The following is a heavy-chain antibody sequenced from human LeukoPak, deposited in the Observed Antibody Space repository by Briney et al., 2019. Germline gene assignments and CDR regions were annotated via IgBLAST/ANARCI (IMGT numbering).Heavy chain of an antibody. CDR1: GGSLSSGRYY. J-gene: IGHJ6*03. CDR2: IYINGST. V-gene: IGHV4-61*02. Sequence: SETLSLTCTVPGGSLSSGRYYWSWIRQTAVKGLQWIGRIYINGSTNYSPSLKSRVTISLDTSNNQFSLNLSSVTAADTAVYYCARDVLSHSYYYMDVWGKGTTVTVSS. D-gene: IGHD5/OR15-5a*01. CDR3: ARDVLSHSYYYMDV.